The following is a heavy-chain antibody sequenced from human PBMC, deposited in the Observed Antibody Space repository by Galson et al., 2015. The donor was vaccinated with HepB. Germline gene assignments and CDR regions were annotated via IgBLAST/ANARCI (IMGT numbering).Heavy chain of an antibody. CDR3: ARVSYDYVWGSYRY. J-gene: IGHJ4*02. Sequence: SLRLSCAASGFTFSDYYMSWIRQAPGKGLEWVSYISSSGSTIYYADSVKGRFTISRDNAKNSLYLQMNSLRTEDTTVYYCARVSYDYVWGSYRYWGQGTLVTVSS. CDR1: GFTFSDYY. CDR2: ISSSGSTI. V-gene: IGHV3-11*01. D-gene: IGHD3-16*02.